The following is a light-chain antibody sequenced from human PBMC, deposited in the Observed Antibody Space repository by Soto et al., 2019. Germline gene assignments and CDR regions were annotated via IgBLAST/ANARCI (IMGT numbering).Light chain of an antibody. J-gene: IGLJ1*01. CDR1: SSNIGGNS. CDR2: DDD. Sequence: QSVLRQPPSVGEAPGQKVTISFSERSSNIGGNSVSWYQQLPGTAPKLLIYDDDKRPSGIPDRFSGSKSGTSATLGITGFRTGDEADYYCGSWDSSLSAYVFGTGTKVAVL. CDR3: GSWDSSLSAYV. V-gene: IGLV1-51*01.